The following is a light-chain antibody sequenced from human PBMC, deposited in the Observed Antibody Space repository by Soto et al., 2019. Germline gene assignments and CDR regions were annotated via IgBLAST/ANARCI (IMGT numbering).Light chain of an antibody. CDR3: QQSYSTPT. CDR2: AAS. Sequence: DIQMTQSPSSLSASVGDRVTITCRASQSISSYLNWYQQKPGKAPKLLIYAASSLQSGVPSRFSGSGSGTDVTITISSLQPEDFATYYYQQSYSTPTFGQGTKVEIK. CDR1: QSISSY. J-gene: IGKJ1*01. V-gene: IGKV1-39*01.